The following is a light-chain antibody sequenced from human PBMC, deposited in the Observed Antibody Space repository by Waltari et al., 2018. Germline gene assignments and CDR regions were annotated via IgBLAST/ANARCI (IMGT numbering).Light chain of an antibody. V-gene: IGLV2-18*02. CDR1: SSDIGSSNF. CDR3: SSYTTSSTVI. Sequence: QSALIQPPSVSASPGQSVALYCTATSSDIGSSNFFSWYQQFPGTAPKILIYDVTNRPSGLPDRFSGSKSGYTASLAISGLQPEDEADYYCSSYTTSSTVIFGGGTKLTVL. J-gene: IGLJ2*01. CDR2: DVT.